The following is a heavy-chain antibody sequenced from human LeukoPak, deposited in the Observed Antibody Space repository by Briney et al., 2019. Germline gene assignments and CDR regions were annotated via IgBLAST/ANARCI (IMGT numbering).Heavy chain of an antibody. CDR3: ARVWDGYNFDY. Sequence: PSETLSLTCTVSGGSISSHYWGWIRQPPGKGLEWIGYIYYSGSTNYNPSLKSRVTISVDTSKNQFSLKLSSVTAADTAVYYCARVWDGYNFDYWGQGTLVTFSS. CDR1: GGSISSHY. J-gene: IGHJ4*02. CDR2: IYYSGST. D-gene: IGHD5-24*01. V-gene: IGHV4-59*11.